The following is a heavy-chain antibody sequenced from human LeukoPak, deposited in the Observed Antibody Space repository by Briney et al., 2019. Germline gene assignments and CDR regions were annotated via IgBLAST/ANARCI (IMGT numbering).Heavy chain of an antibody. CDR2: ISASGDNP. CDR1: GFTFSNYA. J-gene: IGHJ4*02. CDR3: AKTSGYYDY. D-gene: IGHD3-10*01. Sequence: PGGSLRLSCAASGFTFSNYAMTWVRQAPGKGLDWVSLISASGDNPYYADSVGGRFTISRDNSKNTLYLQMNSLRAEDTAVYYCAKTSGYYDYWGQGTLVTVSP. V-gene: IGHV3-23*01.